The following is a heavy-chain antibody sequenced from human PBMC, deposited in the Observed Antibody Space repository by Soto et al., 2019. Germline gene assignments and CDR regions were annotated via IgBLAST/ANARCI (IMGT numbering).Heavy chain of an antibody. CDR1: GGSISSYY. V-gene: IGHV4-4*07. Sequence: SETLSLTCTVSGGSISSYYWSWIRQPAGKGLEWIGRIYTSGSTNYNPSLKSRVTMSVDTSKNQFSLKLSSVTAADTAVYYWARVASGTTTVTTDYSYYCGMDVWGQGTTVTVSS. CDR3: ARVASGTTTVTTDYSYYCGMDV. J-gene: IGHJ6*01. CDR2: IYTSGST. D-gene: IGHD4-4*01.